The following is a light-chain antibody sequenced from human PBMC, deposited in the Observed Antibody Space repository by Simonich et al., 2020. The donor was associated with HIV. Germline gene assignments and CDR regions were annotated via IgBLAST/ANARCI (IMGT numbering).Light chain of an antibody. CDR2: DAS. CDR1: QGISSW. J-gene: IGKJ2*01. V-gene: IGKV1-12*01. Sequence: DIQMTQSPSSVSASVVDRVTISGRASQGISSWLALYQQKPGKAPKLLIYDASSLQSGVPSRFSGSGSGTNFTLTISSLHPEDFATYYCQQANSFPPTFGQGTKLEIK. CDR3: QQANSFPPT.